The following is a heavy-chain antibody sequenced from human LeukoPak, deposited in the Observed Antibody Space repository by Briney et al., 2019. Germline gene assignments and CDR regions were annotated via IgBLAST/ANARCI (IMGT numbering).Heavy chain of an antibody. CDR3: ARGLPYCGGDCYYDY. CDR1: GYTYTGYY. Sequence: ASVKVSCKASGYTYTGYYMHWVRQAPGQGLEWMGRINPNSGGTNYAQKFQGRVTMTRDTSISTAYMELSRLRSDDTAVYYCARGLPYCGGDCYYDYWGQGTLVTVSS. CDR2: INPNSGGT. D-gene: IGHD2-21*01. V-gene: IGHV1-2*06. J-gene: IGHJ4*02.